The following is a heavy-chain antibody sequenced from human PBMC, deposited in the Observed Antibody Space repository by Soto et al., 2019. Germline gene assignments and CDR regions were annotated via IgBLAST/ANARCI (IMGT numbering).Heavy chain of an antibody. J-gene: IGHJ4*02. CDR1: GFSLSTSGVG. V-gene: IGHV2-5*02. CDR3: VFWSGNVDY. Sequence: QITLKESGPTLVKPTQTLTLTCTFSGFSLSTSGVGVGWIRQPPGKALEWLALIYWDDDKRYSPSLKSRLTITKDTSKNQVVLTMTNMDHVDTATYYCVFWSGNVDYWGQGTLVTVSS. CDR2: IYWDDDK. D-gene: IGHD3-3*01.